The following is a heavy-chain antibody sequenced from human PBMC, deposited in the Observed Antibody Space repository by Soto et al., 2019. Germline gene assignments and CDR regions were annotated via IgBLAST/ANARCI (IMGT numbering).Heavy chain of an antibody. J-gene: IGHJ6*02. CDR3: TKGITGTDYYYGMDV. CDR1: GFTFSSYG. V-gene: IGHV3-23*01. D-gene: IGHD1-20*01. CDR2: ISCSDDST. Sequence: GGSLRLSCAASGFTFSSYGMTWVRQAPGKGLEWVSVISCSDDSTHYADSVKGRFTISRDNSKNTLYLQMNSLRAEDTAVYYCTKGITGTDYYYGMDVWGQGTTVTVSS.